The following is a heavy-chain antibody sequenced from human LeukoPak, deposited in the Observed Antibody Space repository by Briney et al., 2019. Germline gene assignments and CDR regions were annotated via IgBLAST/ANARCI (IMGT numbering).Heavy chain of an antibody. V-gene: IGHV4-34*01. J-gene: IGHJ4*02. CDR3: ARARPNMVRGVITPYFDY. CDR2: INHSGST. D-gene: IGHD3-10*01. Sequence: SETLSLTCAVYGGSFSGYYWSWIRQTPGKGLEWIGEINHSGSTNYNPSLKSRVTISVDTSKNQFSLKLSSVTAADTAVYYCARARPNMVRGVITPYFDYWGQGTLVTVSS. CDR1: GGSFSGYY.